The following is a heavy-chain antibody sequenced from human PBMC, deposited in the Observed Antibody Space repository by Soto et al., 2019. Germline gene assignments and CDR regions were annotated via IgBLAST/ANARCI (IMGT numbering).Heavy chain of an antibody. CDR1: GGTFSSYA. V-gene: IGHV1-69*01. Sequence: QVQLVQSGAEVKKPGSSVKVSCKASGGTFSSYAISWVRQAPGQGLEWMGGIIPIFGTANNAQKFQGRVTITADESTSTAYMELSSLRYEDTAVYYCARGGDIVVVPAARDYYYGMDVWGQGTTVTVSS. CDR3: ARGGDIVVVPAARDYYYGMDV. D-gene: IGHD2-2*01. CDR2: IIPIFGTA. J-gene: IGHJ6*02.